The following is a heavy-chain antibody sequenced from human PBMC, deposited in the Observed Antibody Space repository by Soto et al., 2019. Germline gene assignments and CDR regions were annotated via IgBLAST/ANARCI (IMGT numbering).Heavy chain of an antibody. D-gene: IGHD2-8*01. J-gene: IGHJ5*01. V-gene: IGHV6-1*01. CDR3: ARLIGNSWLDS. CDR2: TYYRSKWYN. Sequence: SQTLSLTCASSWDRVSTNSATCDWIRQSPSRGLEWLGRTYYRSKWYNDYAVSVKGRITINPDTSNNQLSLQLNSVTPDDTAVYYCARLIGNSWLDSWGQGTLVTVSS. CDR1: WDRVSTNSAT.